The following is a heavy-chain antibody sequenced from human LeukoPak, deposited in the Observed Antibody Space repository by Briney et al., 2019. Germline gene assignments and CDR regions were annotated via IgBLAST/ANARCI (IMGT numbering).Heavy chain of an antibody. V-gene: IGHV3-23*01. Sequence: GGSLRLSCAASEFTFSSYAMSWVRQAPGKGLDWVSTISGGGVDTYYVDSVKGRFTISRDSSKSTLYPQMNSLRAEDTAVYYCAKGRAYYYYDMDVWGQGTTVTVSS. CDR3: AKGRAYYYYDMDV. CDR2: ISGGGVDT. J-gene: IGHJ6*02. CDR1: EFTFSSYA.